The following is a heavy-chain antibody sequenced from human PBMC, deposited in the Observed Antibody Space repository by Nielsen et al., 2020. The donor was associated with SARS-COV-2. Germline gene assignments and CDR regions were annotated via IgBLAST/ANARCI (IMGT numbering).Heavy chain of an antibody. CDR1: GFTFSTYD. CDR3: AKDWTAIVVVPSGGVDY. V-gene: IGHV3-30*18. CDR2: ISYDGSNK. Sequence: GESLNISCAASGFTFSTYDMHWVRQAPGKGLEWVAAISYDGSNKYYVDSVKGRFTISRDNSKNTLYLQMSSLREEDTAVYYCAKDWTAIVVVPSGGVDYWGQGTLVTVSS. D-gene: IGHD2-15*01. J-gene: IGHJ4*02.